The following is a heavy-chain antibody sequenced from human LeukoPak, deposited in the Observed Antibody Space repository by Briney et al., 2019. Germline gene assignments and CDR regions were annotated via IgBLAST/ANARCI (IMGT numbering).Heavy chain of an antibody. D-gene: IGHD3-3*01. CDR3: ARAPDYDFWSGYYGYFDY. J-gene: IGHJ4*02. Sequence: SVKVSCKASGGTFSSYAISWVRQAPGQGLEWMGGIIPIFGTANYAQKFQGRVTITADESTSTAYIELSSLRSEDTAVYYCARAPDYDFWSGYYGYFDYWGQGTLVTVSS. CDR1: GGTFSSYA. V-gene: IGHV1-69*13. CDR2: IIPIFGTA.